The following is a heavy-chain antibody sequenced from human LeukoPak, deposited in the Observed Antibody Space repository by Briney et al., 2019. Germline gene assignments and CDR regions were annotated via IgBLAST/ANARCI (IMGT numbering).Heavy chain of an antibody. CDR1: GYTFTSYD. CDR3: ARTYYDILTGSLGVGY. V-gene: IGHV1-8*03. CDR2: MNPNSGNT. J-gene: IGHJ4*02. Sequence: ASVKVSCKASGYTFTSYDINWVRQATGQGLEWMGWMNPNSGNTGYAQKFQGRVTITRNTSISTAYMELSSLRSDDTAVYYCARTYYDILTGSLGVGYWGQGTLVTVSS. D-gene: IGHD3-9*01.